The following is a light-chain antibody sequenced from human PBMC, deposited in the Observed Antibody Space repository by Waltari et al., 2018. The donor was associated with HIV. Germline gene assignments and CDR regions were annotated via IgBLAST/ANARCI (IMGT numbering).Light chain of an antibody. V-gene: IGLV2-23*02. Sequence: QSALTQPASVSGSPGQSITIPCTGTSSNVGSDDLVSWYQQHPGEAPKLIIYEVTKRPSGVSNRFSGSKSGNTASLTISGLQAEDEADYYCCSCPRSGIRYVFGTGTKVTVL. CDR1: SSNVGSDDL. CDR3: CSCPRSGIRYV. J-gene: IGLJ1*01. CDR2: EVT.